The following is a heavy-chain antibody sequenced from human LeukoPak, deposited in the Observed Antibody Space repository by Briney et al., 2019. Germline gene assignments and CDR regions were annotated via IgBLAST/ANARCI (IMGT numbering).Heavy chain of an antibody. V-gene: IGHV3-21*01. CDR1: GFTFSSYS. CDR3: AREGRRYDILTGPFYYFDY. Sequence: GGSLRLSCAASGFTFSSYSMNWVRQAPGKGPEWVSSISSSSSYIYYADSVKGRFTISRDNAKNSLYLQMNSLRAEDTAVYYCAREGRRYDILTGPFYYFDYWGQGTLVTVSS. D-gene: IGHD3-9*01. J-gene: IGHJ4*02. CDR2: ISSSSSYI.